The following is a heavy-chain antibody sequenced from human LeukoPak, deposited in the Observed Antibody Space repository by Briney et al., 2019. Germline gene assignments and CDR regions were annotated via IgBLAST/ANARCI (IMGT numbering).Heavy chain of an antibody. V-gene: IGHV3-7*01. Sequence: GGSLRLSCAASGFTFSSYWMSWVRQAPGKGLEWVANIRQDGSQKYYVDSVKGRFTISRDNAKNSLYLQMNSLRAEDTAIYYCARVKVAAQGTGYYYYMDVWGKGATVTVSS. CDR1: GFTFSSYW. J-gene: IGHJ6*03. CDR2: IRQDGSQK. CDR3: ARVKVAAQGTGYYYYMDV. D-gene: IGHD1-26*01.